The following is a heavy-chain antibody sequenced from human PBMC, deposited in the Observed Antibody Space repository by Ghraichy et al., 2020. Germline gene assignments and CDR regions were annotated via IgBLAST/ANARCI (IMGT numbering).Heavy chain of an antibody. Sequence: SETLSLTCAVYGGSFSGYYWSWIRQPPGKGLEWIGEINHSGSTNYNPSLKSRVTISVDTSKNKFSLKLSSVTAADTAVYYCARGVTRAARGPQRRNAFDIWGQGTMVTVSS. CDR2: INHSGST. V-gene: IGHV4-34*01. J-gene: IGHJ3*02. CDR1: GGSFSGYY. D-gene: IGHD6-6*01. CDR3: ARGVTRAARGPQRRNAFDI.